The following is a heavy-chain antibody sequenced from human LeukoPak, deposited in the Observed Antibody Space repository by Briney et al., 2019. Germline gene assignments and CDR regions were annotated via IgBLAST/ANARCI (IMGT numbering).Heavy chain of an antibody. V-gene: IGHV3-30*18. CDR1: GFTFSSYG. CDR2: ISYDGSNK. Sequence: PGGSLRLSCAASGFTFSSYGMHWVRQAPGKGLEWVAVISYDGSNKYYADSVKGRFTISRDNSKNTLYLQMNSLRAEDTAVYYCAKEDILTGYYSQLYYYYGMDVWGQGTTVTVSS. CDR3: AKEDILTGYYSQLYYYYGMDV. D-gene: IGHD3-9*01. J-gene: IGHJ6*02.